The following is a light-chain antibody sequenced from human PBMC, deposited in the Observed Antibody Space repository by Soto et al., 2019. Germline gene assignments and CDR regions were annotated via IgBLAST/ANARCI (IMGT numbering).Light chain of an antibody. V-gene: IGKV3D-20*02. CDR2: GAS. J-gene: IGKJ5*01. Sequence: EIVLTQSPGTLSLSPGERATLSCRASQRVSNNYLAWYQQKPGQAPRLLIYGASNRATGIPDRFSGSGSGTDFTLTISSLEPEDFAVYYCQQRNNWPPGITFGQGTRLEIK. CDR1: QRVSNNY. CDR3: QQRNNWPPGIT.